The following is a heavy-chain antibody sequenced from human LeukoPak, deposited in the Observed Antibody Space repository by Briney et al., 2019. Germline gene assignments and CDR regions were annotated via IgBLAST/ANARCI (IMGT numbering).Heavy chain of an antibody. Sequence: GASVKVSCKASGYTFTSYGISWVRQPPGQGLEWMGWISAYNGNTNYAQKLQGRVTMTTDTSTSTAYMELRSLRSDDTAVYYCARADSDYYGSGSYYGPHYYYYDGMDVRGQGTTVTVSS. V-gene: IGHV1-18*01. CDR3: ARADSDYYGSGSYYGPHYYYYDGMDV. CDR1: GYTFTSYG. CDR2: ISAYNGNT. J-gene: IGHJ6*02. D-gene: IGHD3-10*01.